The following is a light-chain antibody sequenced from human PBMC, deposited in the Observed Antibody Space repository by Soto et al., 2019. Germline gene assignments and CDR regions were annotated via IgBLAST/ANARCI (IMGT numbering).Light chain of an antibody. V-gene: IGKV1-39*01. CDR1: QSITNW. J-gene: IGKJ5*01. CDR2: GAS. Sequence: DIQMTQSPSTLSASVGDRVTITCRASQSITNWLAWYQQKPGKAPNLLMYGASYLKSGVPTRFSGSGSGTDFTLTISSLQPEDFATYYCQQTYTTPEITFGQGTRLEIK. CDR3: QQTYTTPEIT.